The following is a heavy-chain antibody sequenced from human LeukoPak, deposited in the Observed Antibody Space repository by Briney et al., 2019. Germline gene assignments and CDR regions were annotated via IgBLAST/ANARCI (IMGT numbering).Heavy chain of an antibody. V-gene: IGHV1-24*01. D-gene: IGHD5-24*01. CDR1: GYTLTELS. CDR3: ARDSGEMATPFDY. J-gene: IGHJ4*02. CDR2: FDPEDGET. Sequence: ASVKVSCKVSGYTLTELSMHWVRQAPGKGLEWMGGFDPEDGETIYAQKFQGRVTMTRDTSISTAYMELSRLRSDDTAVYYCARDSGEMATPFDYWGQGTLVTVSS.